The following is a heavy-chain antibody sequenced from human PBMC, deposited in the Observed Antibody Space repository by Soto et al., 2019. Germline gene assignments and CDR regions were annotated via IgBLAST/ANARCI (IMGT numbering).Heavy chain of an antibody. Sequence: QVQLVESGGGVVQPGRSLRLSCAASEFTFSDYAMHWVRQAPGKGLEWVAVISDDGDKVFYADSMKDRLTISRDNSKSTLFLQLTSPGPEDTALYSCARAHYHDSSGPNGHAFDIWGQGKLVTVSS. D-gene: IGHD3-22*01. CDR2: ISDDGDKV. J-gene: IGHJ3*02. CDR3: ARAHYHDSSGPNGHAFDI. CDR1: EFTFSDYA. V-gene: IGHV3-30-3*01.